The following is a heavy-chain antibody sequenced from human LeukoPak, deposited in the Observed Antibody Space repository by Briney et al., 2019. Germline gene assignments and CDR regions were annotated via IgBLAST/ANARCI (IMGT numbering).Heavy chain of an antibody. J-gene: IGHJ6*02. D-gene: IGHD1-26*01. CDR2: ISSSSSYI. Sequence: GGSLRLSCAASGFTFSSYSMNWVRQAPGKGLEWVSSISSSSSYIYYADSVKGRFTISRDSAKNSLYLQMNSLRAEDTAVCYCARDPTGYSGSYLYYYYYGMDVWGQGTTVTVSS. CDR3: ARDPTGYSGSYLYYYYYGMDV. CDR1: GFTFSSYS. V-gene: IGHV3-21*01.